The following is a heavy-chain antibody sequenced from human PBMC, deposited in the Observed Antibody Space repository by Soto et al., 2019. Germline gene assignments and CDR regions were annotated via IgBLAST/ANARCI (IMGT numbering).Heavy chain of an antibody. CDR3: ARDRITIFDRDDMDV. D-gene: IGHD3-3*01. Sequence: ASVKVSCKASGYTFRNYGISWVRQAPGQGLEWMGWISPYNGDTKYAQKVQGRVTMTTDTSTSTTYVEVRSLRFDDTAVYYCARDRITIFDRDDMDVWSQGTTVTVSS. V-gene: IGHV1-18*01. J-gene: IGHJ6*02. CDR2: ISPYNGDT. CDR1: GYTFRNYG.